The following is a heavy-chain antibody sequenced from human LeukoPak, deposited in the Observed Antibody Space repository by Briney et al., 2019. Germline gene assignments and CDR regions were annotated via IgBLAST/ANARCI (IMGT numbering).Heavy chain of an antibody. CDR3: ARAEDQGRYFDWLPGCDP. V-gene: IGHV3-30*04. D-gene: IGHD3-9*01. CDR1: GFTFSSYA. CDR2: ISYDGRNK. Sequence: GGSLRLSCAASGFTFSSYAMHWVRQAPGKGLEWVAVISYDGRNKYYADSVKGRFTSSRDKSKNTLYLQMNSLRADDTAVYYCARAEDQGRYFDWLPGCDPWGQGTLVTVPS. J-gene: IGHJ5*02.